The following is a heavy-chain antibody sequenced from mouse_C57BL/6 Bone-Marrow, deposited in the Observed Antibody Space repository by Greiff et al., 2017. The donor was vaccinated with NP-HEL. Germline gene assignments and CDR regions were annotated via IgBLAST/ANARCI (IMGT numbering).Heavy chain of an antibody. J-gene: IGHJ2*01. Sequence: ESGPGLVKPSQSLSLTCSVTGYSFTGGYYWNWIRKFPGNKLEWRGYITYGGSNNYNPSLKNRISITRDTSGNQFVLKLNSVTTEDSATYYCATASYDFDFASWGQGTTLTVSS. CDR2: ITYGGSN. D-gene: IGHD2-4*01. CDR3: ATASYDFDFAS. V-gene: IGHV3-6*01. CDR1: GYSFTGGYY.